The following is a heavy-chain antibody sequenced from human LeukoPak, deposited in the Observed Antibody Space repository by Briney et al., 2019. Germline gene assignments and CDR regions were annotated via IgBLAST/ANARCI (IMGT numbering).Heavy chain of an antibody. Sequence: ASVKVSCKASGYIFTGYYMNWVRQAPGQGLEWMGWINPNTGDTNYAQNFQGRVTMTRDTSISTAYMELSSLRSEDTALYSCARDVRHAFDIWGQGTMVVVSS. V-gene: IGHV1-2*02. CDR1: GYIFTGYY. J-gene: IGHJ3*02. CDR2: INPNTGDT. CDR3: ARDVRHAFDI.